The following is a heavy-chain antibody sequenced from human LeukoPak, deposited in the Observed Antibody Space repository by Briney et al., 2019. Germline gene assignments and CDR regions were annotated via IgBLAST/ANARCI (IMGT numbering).Heavy chain of an antibody. CDR1: GGSISSGSYY. Sequence: SETLSLTCTVSGGSISSGSYYWSWIRQPAGKGLEWIGRVYSSGSTNYNPSLKSRVTISVDTSKNQFSLKLSSVTAADTAVYYCARGTRTRGNDAFDIWGQGTMVTVSS. J-gene: IGHJ3*02. D-gene: IGHD1-7*01. CDR2: VYSSGST. V-gene: IGHV4-61*10. CDR3: ARGTRTRGNDAFDI.